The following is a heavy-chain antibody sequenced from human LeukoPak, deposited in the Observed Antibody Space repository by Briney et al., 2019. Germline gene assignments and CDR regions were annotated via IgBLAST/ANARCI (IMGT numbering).Heavy chain of an antibody. Sequence: SQTLTLTCTVSGGSISSGGYYWSWIRQHPGKGLEWIGYIYYSGSTYYNPSLKSRVTISVDTSKNQFSLKLSSVTAADTAVYYCATYYDFWSGCFDYWGQGTLVTVSS. V-gene: IGHV4-31*03. CDR3: ATYYDFWSGCFDY. CDR1: GGSISSGGYY. CDR2: IYYSGST. J-gene: IGHJ4*02. D-gene: IGHD3-3*01.